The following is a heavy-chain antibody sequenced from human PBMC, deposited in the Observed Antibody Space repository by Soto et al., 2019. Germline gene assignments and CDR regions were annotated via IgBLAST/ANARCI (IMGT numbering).Heavy chain of an antibody. CDR1: GGSINSGGYS. J-gene: IGHJ4*02. CDR3: ARLRIQSNGWVPWDN. D-gene: IGHD5-12*01. V-gene: IGHV4-30-2*03. CDR2: IYDSGST. Sequence: SETLSLTCAVSGGSINSGGYSWSWIRQPPGKGLEWIGYIYDSGSTYYNPSLKSRVTISVDTSKNQFSLKLTSVTASDTAVYYCARLRIQSNGWVPWDNWGQGTRVTVSS.